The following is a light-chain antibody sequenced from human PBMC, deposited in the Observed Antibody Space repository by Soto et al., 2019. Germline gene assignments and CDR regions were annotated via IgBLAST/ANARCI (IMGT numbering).Light chain of an antibody. CDR2: LDSDGGP. J-gene: IGLJ2*01. Sequence: QPVPTQSPSASPSLGASVKLTCTLSSGRSSYAIAWHQQQPEKGPRYLMKLDSDGGPTKGDAIPDRFSGSSSGAERYLTSSSLQSEDEADYYCQTWGTGIHVVFGGGTKLTVL. V-gene: IGLV4-69*01. CDR1: SGRSSYA. CDR3: QTWGTGIHVV.